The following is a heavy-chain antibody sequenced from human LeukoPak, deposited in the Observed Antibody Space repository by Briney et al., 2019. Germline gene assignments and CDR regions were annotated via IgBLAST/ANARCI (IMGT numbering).Heavy chain of an antibody. Sequence: PSETLSLTCTVSGGSISSYYWSWIRQPPGKGLEWIGYIYYSGSTNYNPSLESRVTISVDTSKNQFSLKLSSVTAADTAVYYCARLDYYGSGAQWGYYYGMDVWGQGTTVTVSS. V-gene: IGHV4-59*08. J-gene: IGHJ6*02. D-gene: IGHD3-10*01. CDR3: ARLDYYGSGAQWGYYYGMDV. CDR2: IYYSGST. CDR1: GGSISSYY.